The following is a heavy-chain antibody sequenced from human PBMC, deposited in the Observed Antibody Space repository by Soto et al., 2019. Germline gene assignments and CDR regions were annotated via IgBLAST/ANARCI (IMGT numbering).Heavy chain of an antibody. Sequence: GASVKVSCKASGGTFSSYAISWVRQAPGQGLEWMGGIIPIFGTANYAQKFQGRVTITADESTSTAYMELSSLRSEDTAVYYCARGPLIAAAGTSGHAFDIRGQGTMVTVSS. D-gene: IGHD6-13*01. V-gene: IGHV1-69*13. CDR1: GGTFSSYA. CDR3: ARGPLIAAAGTSGHAFDI. J-gene: IGHJ3*02. CDR2: IIPIFGTA.